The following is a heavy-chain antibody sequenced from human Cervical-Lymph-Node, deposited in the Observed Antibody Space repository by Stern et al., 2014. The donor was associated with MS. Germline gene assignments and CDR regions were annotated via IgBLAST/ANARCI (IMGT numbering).Heavy chain of an antibody. CDR2: FDPEDGET. J-gene: IGHJ3*02. CDR1: GHTLTELF. CDR3: ATDPCLRSADDSFDI. V-gene: IGHV1-24*01. D-gene: IGHD3-16*01. Sequence: QDQLVQSGAEVKEAGASVKVSCKVSGHTLTELFIHWVRQAPGKGLEWMGGFDPEDGETIYAKKFQGRVTMTEDTSTDIAYMELSSLRSEDTALYYCATDPCLRSADDSFDIWGQGTLVTVSS.